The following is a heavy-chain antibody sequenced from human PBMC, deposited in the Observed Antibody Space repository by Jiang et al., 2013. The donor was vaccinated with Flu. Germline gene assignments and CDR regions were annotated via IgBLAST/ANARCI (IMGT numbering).Heavy chain of an antibody. D-gene: IGHD4-17*01. CDR1: GGSFSGYY. J-gene: IGHJ4*02. CDR3: ARGVYGEFDY. CDR2: INHSGST. V-gene: IGHV4-34*01. Sequence: LLKPSETLSLTCAVYGGSFSGYYWSWIRQPPGKGLEWIGEINHSGSTNYNPSLKSRVTISVDTSKNQFSLKLSSVTAADTAVYYCARGVYGEFDYWGQGTLVTVSS.